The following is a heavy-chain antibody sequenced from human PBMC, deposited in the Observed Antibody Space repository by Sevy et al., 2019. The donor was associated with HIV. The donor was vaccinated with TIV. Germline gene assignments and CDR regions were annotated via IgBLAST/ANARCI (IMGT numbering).Heavy chain of an antibody. CDR3: ARAYSSGWYDY. D-gene: IGHD6-19*01. J-gene: IGHJ4*02. Sequence: GGSLRLSCAASGFTFSSYDMHWVRQATGKGLEWVSAIGTAGDTYYPDSVKGRFNISRENAKNSLYLHMNSLRVGDTAVYDCARAYSSGWYDYWGQGTLVTVSS. V-gene: IGHV3-13*01. CDR1: GFTFSSYD. CDR2: IGTAGDT.